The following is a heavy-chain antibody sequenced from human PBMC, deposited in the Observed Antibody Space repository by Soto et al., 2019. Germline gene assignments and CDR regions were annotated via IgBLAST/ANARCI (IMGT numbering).Heavy chain of an antibody. V-gene: IGHV4-34*01. J-gene: IGHJ6*03. Sequence: SETLSLTCAVYGGSFSGYYWSWIRQPPGKGLEWIGEINHSGSTNYNPSLKSRVTISVDTSKNQFSLKLSSVTAADTAVYYCARGHRYYYMDVWGKGTTVTVSS. CDR3: ARGHRYYYMDV. CDR2: INHSGST. CDR1: GGSFSGYY.